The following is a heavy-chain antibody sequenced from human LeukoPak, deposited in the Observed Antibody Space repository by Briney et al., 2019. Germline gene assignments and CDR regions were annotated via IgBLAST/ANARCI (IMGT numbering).Heavy chain of an antibody. Sequence: ASVKVSCKASGGTFSSYAISWVRQAPGQGLEWMGGIIPIFGTANYAQKFQGRVTITTDESTSTAYMELSSLRSEDTAVYYCATRNWNYLFYYYMDVWGKGTTVTVSS. CDR1: GGTFSSYA. CDR3: ATRNWNYLFYYYMDV. V-gene: IGHV1-69*05. J-gene: IGHJ6*03. CDR2: IIPIFGTA. D-gene: IGHD1-7*01.